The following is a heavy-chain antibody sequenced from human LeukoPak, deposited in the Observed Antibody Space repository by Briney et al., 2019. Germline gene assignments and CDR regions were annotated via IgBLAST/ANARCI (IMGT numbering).Heavy chain of an antibody. V-gene: IGHV4-59*08. D-gene: IGHD6-19*01. CDR2: IYYSGST. Sequence: SETLSLTCTVSGGSISSYYWSWIRQPPGKGLEWIGYIYYSGSTNYNPSLKSRVTISVDTSKNQFSLKLSSVTAADTAVYYCARHPRSPQWREFDYWGQGTLVTVSS. CDR3: ARHPRSPQWREFDY. CDR1: GGSISSYY. J-gene: IGHJ4*02.